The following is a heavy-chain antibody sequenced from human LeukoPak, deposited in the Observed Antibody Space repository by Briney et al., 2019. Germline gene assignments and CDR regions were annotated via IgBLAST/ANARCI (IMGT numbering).Heavy chain of an antibody. CDR2: IYYSGGT. D-gene: IGHD5-18*01. V-gene: IGHV4-28*01. J-gene: IGHJ4*02. CDR1: GYSIRSSNW. Sequence: SDTLSLTCAVSGYSIRSSNWWGLIRQPPGKGLEWIGYIYYSGGTYYNPSLKSRVTMSVDTSKNQFSLKLSSVTAVDTAVYYCARTAVDTTTNFDAWGQGTLVTVSS. CDR3: ARTAVDTTTNFDA.